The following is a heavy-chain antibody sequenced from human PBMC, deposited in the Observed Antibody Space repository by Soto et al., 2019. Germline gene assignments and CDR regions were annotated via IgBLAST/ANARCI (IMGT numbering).Heavy chain of an antibody. CDR3: VPGFDY. Sequence: EVQLVESGGGLVQPGGSLRLSCAASGFIFSSYWMSWVRQAPGKGLEWVAYIKQDGSEKNYVDSVKGRFPLSRDNAKNSQYLQMNSLRAEDTAVYYCVPGFDYWGQGTLVTVSS. CDR1: GFIFSSYW. J-gene: IGHJ4*02. V-gene: IGHV3-7*01. CDR2: IKQDGSEK.